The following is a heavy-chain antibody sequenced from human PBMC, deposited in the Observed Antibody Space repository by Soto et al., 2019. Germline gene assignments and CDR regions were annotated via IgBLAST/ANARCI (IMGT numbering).Heavy chain of an antibody. D-gene: IGHD3-22*01. J-gene: IGHJ5*02. CDR3: AHRGYDSSGYLNWFDP. Sequence: QITLKESGPTLVKPTQTLTLPCTCSGFSVSTSGVAVGWIRQPPGKALEWLALIYWDDDKRYSPSLKSRLAITKDTSKNQVVLTMTNMDPVDTATYYCAHRGYDSSGYLNWFDPWGQGTLVTVSS. CDR1: GFSVSTSGVA. V-gene: IGHV2-5*02. CDR2: IYWDDDK.